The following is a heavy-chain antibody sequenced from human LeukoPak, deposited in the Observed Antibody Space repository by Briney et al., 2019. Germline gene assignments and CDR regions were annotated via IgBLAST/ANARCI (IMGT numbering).Heavy chain of an antibody. D-gene: IGHD3-22*01. CDR2: ISSSSITI. V-gene: IGHV3-48*04. CDR1: GFTFSSYS. Sequence: GGSLRLSCAASGFTFSSYSMNWVRQVPGKGLEWVSYISSSSITIYYADSVKGRFTVSRDNAKNSLYLQMNSLRAEDTAVYYCARDLVYYYDSSGYRNFDYWGQGTLVTVSS. J-gene: IGHJ4*02. CDR3: ARDLVYYYDSSGYRNFDY.